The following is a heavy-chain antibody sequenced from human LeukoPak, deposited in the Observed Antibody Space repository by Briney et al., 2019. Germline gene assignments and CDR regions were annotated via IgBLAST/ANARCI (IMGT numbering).Heavy chain of an antibody. V-gene: IGHV4-39*01. CDR2: IYYSGST. J-gene: IGHJ2*01. CDR3: ARHVGFCSRGTCYSAWYFDL. Sequence: PSETLSLTCTVSGGSVSSSSYYWGWIRQPPGKGLEWIGSIYYSGSTYYSPSLKSRVTISVYTSKNQFSLKLSSVTAADTAVYYCARHVGFCSRGTCYSAWYFDLWGRGTLVTVSS. D-gene: IGHD2-15*01. CDR1: GGSVSSSSYY.